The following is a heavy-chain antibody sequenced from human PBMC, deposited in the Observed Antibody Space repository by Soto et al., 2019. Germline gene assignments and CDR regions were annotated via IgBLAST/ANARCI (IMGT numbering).Heavy chain of an antibody. Sequence: QVQLVQSGAEVKKPGSSVKVSCKASGGTFSSYAISWVRQAPGQGLEWMGGIIPIFGTANYAQKFQGRVTITEDEYTSTAYMELSSLRSEDTAVYYCARPYGGNPATSCGMDVWGQGTTVTVSS. CDR3: ARPYGGNPATSCGMDV. D-gene: IGHD4-17*01. CDR2: IIPIFGTA. CDR1: GGTFSSYA. J-gene: IGHJ6*02. V-gene: IGHV1-69*12.